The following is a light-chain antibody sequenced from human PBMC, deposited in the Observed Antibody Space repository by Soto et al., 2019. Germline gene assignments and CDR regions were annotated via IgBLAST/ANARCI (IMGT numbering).Light chain of an antibody. CDR3: QQRSNWPPIT. Sequence: EIVLTQSPGTLSLSPVERATLSCRASQSVSSSYLAWYQQKPGQAPRLLIYGASSRATGIPDRFSGSGSGTDFTLTISRLEPEDFAVYYCQQRSNWPPITFGQGTRLEI. CDR2: GAS. V-gene: IGKV3D-20*02. J-gene: IGKJ5*01. CDR1: QSVSSSY.